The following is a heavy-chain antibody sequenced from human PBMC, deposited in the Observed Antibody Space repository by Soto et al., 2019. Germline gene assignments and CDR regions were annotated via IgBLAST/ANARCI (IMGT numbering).Heavy chain of an antibody. CDR2: IYYSGTT. D-gene: IGHD2-15*01. J-gene: IGHJ5*02. V-gene: IGHV4-31*03. CDR3: AGLPTSSGGPCYPTNWFDP. Sequence: SETLSLTCTVSGGSISSGDYYWNWIRQHPGKGLEWIGYIYYSGTTFYNPSLKSRVTLSVDTSENQFSLKLTSVTAADTAMYYCAGLPTSSGGPCYPTNWFDPWGQGTLVTVSS. CDR1: GGSISSGDYY.